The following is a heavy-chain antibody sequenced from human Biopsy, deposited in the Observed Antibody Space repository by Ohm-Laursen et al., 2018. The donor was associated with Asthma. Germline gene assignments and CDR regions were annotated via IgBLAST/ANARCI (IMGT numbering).Heavy chain of an antibody. CDR3: ARDLRYSSGWYPEAFDI. V-gene: IGHV1-3*01. CDR1: GYTFTSFA. CDR2: INAGNGNT. Sequence: AASVKVSCKASGYTFTSFAMHWVRQAPGQSLEWMGWINAGNGNTKYSQKFQGRVTITRDTSASTAYMELSSLRSEDTAVYYCARDLRYSSGWYPEAFDIWGQGTMVTVSS. J-gene: IGHJ3*02. D-gene: IGHD6-19*01.